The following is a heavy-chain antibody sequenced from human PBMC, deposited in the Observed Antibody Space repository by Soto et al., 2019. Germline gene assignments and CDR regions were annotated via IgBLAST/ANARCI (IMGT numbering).Heavy chain of an antibody. D-gene: IGHD5-12*01. CDR1: GYSFTSYS. CDR3: AKCRDGYNLYAFDI. CDR2: IYPGDSDT. V-gene: IGHV5-51*01. J-gene: IGHJ3*02. Sequence: GESLKISCKGSGYSFTSYSIGWVRQMPGKGLEWMGIIYPGDSDTTYSPSFQGQVTISADKSISTAYLQWSSLKASDTGIYYCAKCRDGYNLYAFDIWGQGTMVTVSS.